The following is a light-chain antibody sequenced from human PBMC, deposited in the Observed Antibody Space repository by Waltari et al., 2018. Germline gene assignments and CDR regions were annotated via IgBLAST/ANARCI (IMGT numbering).Light chain of an antibody. CDR2: YDD. J-gene: IGLJ3*02. Sequence: QSVLTQPPSVSGAPRQRVTIPCSGSSSPIGPHSVNWYQQLPGKPPKLLIYYDDLLSSGVSDRFSGSKSGTSASLAIAGLQSEDEAHYYCAAWDASLSSWLFGGGTKLTVL. CDR1: SSPIGPHS. V-gene: IGLV1-36*01. CDR3: AAWDASLSSWL.